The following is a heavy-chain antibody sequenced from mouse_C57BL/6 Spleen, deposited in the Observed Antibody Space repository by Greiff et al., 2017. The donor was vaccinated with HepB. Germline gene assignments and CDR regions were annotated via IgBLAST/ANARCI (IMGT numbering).Heavy chain of an antibody. Sequence: VQLQQPGAELVKPGASVKLSCKASGYTFTSYWMHWVKQRPGQGLEWIGMIHPNSGSTNYNEKFKSKATLTVDKSSSTAYMQLSSLTSEDSAVYYCASYIYYGNYGGYWGQGTTLTVSS. D-gene: IGHD2-1*01. CDR2: IHPNSGST. CDR1: GYTFTSYW. J-gene: IGHJ2*01. CDR3: ASYIYYGNYGGY. V-gene: IGHV1-64*01.